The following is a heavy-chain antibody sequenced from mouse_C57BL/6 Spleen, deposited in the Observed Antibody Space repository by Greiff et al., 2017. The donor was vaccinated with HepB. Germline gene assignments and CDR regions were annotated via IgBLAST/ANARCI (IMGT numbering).Heavy chain of an antibody. D-gene: IGHD1-2*01. CDR3: ARIPPITTEDYYAMDY. J-gene: IGHJ4*01. CDR1: GYAFSSSW. CDR2: IYPGDGDT. Sequence: VQLQQSGPELVKPGASVKISCKASGYAFSSSWMNWVKQRPGKGLEWIGRIYPGDGDTNYNGKFKGKATLTADKSSSTAYMQLSSLTSEDSAVYFCARIPPITTEDYYAMDYWGQGTSVTVSS. V-gene: IGHV1-82*01.